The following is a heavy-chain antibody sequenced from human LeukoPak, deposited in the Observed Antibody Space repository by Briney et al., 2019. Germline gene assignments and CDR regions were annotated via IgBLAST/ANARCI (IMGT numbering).Heavy chain of an antibody. J-gene: IGHJ4*02. D-gene: IGHD2/OR15-2a*01. V-gene: IGHV3-23*01. Sequence: PGGSLRLSCAASGFTFSDYAMTWVRRAPGKGLEWVSGISASGDGKYYAESVKGRFTISRDNSKNTLYLQMTSLRAEDTAVYYCAKYNSSAFFDYWGQGTLVTVSS. CDR2: ISASGDGK. CDR1: GFTFSDYA. CDR3: AKYNSSAFFDY.